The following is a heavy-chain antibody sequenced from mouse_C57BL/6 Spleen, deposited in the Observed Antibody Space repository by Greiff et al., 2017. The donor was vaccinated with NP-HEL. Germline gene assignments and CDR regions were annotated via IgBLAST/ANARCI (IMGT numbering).Heavy chain of an antibody. J-gene: IGHJ4*01. Sequence: VQLQQSGPELVKPGASVKISCKASGYAFSSSWMNWVKQRPGKGLEWIGRIYPGDGDTNYNGKFKGKATLTADKSSSTAYMQLSSLTSEDSAVYFCARSDRDYAMDYWGQGTSVTVSS. D-gene: IGHD2-14*01. CDR2: IYPGDGDT. CDR1: GYAFSSSW. V-gene: IGHV1-82*01. CDR3: ARSDRDYAMDY.